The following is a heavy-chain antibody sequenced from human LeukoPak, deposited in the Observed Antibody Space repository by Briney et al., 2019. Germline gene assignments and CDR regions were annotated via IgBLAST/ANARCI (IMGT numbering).Heavy chain of an antibody. J-gene: IGHJ5*02. CDR3: ARAHRRVVPAAIDWFDP. CDR1: GGSISSSNW. D-gene: IGHD2-2*01. Sequence: SETLSLTCAVSGGSISSSNWWSWVRQPPGKGLEWIGSIYYSGSTYYNPSLKSRVTISVDTSKNQFSLKLSSVTAADTAVYYCARAHRRVVPAAIDWFDPWGQGTLVTVSS. CDR2: IYYSGST. V-gene: IGHV4-4*02.